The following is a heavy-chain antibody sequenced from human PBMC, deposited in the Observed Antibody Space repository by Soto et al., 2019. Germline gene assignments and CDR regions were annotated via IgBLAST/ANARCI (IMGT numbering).Heavy chain of an antibody. V-gene: IGHV3-23*01. J-gene: IGHJ3*02. Sequence: GGSLRLSCAASGFTFSSYAMSWVRQAPGKGLEWVSAISGSGGSTYYADSVKGRFTISRDNSKNTLYLQMNSLRAEDTAVYYCATSITGTTSRSGAFDIWGQGTMVTVSS. CDR2: ISGSGGST. D-gene: IGHD1-7*01. CDR3: ATSITGTTSRSGAFDI. CDR1: GFTFSSYA.